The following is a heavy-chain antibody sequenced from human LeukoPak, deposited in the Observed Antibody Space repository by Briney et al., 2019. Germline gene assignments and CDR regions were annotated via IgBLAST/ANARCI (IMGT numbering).Heavy chain of an antibody. CDR1: GCTFSSYA. D-gene: IGHD4-17*01. V-gene: IGHV1-69*13. J-gene: IGHJ5*02. Sequence: SVKVSCTSSGCTFSSYAISWERHAPGPGHEWMGGIFPIFGTANYAQKFQGRVTITGDESTSTAYMELSSLRSEDTAVYYCARGALNYGDYALPNWFDPWGQGTLVTVS. CDR3: ARGALNYGDYALPNWFDP. CDR2: IFPIFGTA.